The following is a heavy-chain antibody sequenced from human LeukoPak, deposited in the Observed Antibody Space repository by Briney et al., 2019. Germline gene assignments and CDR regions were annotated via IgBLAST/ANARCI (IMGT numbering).Heavy chain of an antibody. CDR1: GYTFTSYY. J-gene: IGHJ4*02. D-gene: IGHD2-15*01. CDR3: ARGRVQEDIVVVVAAPFDY. CDR2: INPNSGGT. V-gene: IGHV1-2*04. Sequence: GASVRVSCKASGYTFTSYYMHWVRQAPGQGLEGRGWINPNSGGTNYAQKFQGWVTMTRDTSISTAYMELSRLRSDDTAVYYCARGRVQEDIVVVVAAPFDYWGQGTLVTVSS.